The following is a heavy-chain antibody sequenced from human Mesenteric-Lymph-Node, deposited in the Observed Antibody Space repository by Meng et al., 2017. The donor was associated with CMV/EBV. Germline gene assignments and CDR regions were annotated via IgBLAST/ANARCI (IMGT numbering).Heavy chain of an antibody. J-gene: IGHJ4*02. V-gene: IGHV3-9*01. CDR3: AKDASSGSYYFDY. Sequence: SLKISCAASGFTFDDCAMHWVRQTPGKGLEWVSGINSNRDIIGYADSVKGRFTISRDNAKNSLYLQMNSLRAEDTALYYCAKDASSGSYYFDYWGQGTLVTVSS. D-gene: IGHD6-6*01. CDR2: INSNRDII. CDR1: GFTFDDCA.